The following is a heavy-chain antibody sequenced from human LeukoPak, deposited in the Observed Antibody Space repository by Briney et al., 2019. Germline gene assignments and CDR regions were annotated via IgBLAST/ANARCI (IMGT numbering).Heavy chain of an antibody. V-gene: IGHV3-33*06. J-gene: IGHJ4*02. CDR2: IWYDGSNR. Sequence: PGGSLRLSCAASGFTFSSYGMHWVRQAPGKGLEWVAVIWYDGSNRYSVDSVKGRFTISRDNSKNTLYLQMNRLRAEDTAVYYCAKDRGTWIQDYFDYWGQGTLVTVSS. D-gene: IGHD5-18*01. CDR3: AKDRGTWIQDYFDY. CDR1: GFTFSSYG.